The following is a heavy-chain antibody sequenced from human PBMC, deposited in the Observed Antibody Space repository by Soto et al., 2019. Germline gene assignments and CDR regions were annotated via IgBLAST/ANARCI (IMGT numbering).Heavy chain of an antibody. CDR2: INPNSGGT. CDR1: GYTFTGYY. CDR3: ARDVDYDILTVYPSLPAFCYGMDV. Sequence: ASVKVSCKASGYTFTGYYMHWVRQAPGQGLEWMGWINPNSGGTNYAQKFQGWVTMTRDTSISTAYMELSRLRSDDTAVYYCARDVDYDILTVYPSLPAFCYGMDVWGQGSTVTVSS. J-gene: IGHJ6*02. V-gene: IGHV1-2*04. D-gene: IGHD3-9*01.